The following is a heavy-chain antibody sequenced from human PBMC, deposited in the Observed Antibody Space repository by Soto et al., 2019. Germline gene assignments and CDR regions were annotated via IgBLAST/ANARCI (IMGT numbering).Heavy chain of an antibody. V-gene: IGHV4-4*02. CDR3: ARSITFDWLFFDY. D-gene: IGHD3-9*01. Sequence: SETLSLTCAVSGGSISRSNWWSWVRQPPGKGLEWIGKIYHSGSTYYNPSLKSRVTISVDKSKNQFSLKLSSLTAADTAVYYCARSITFDWLFFDYWGQGTLVTVSS. CDR2: IYHSGST. CDR1: GGSISRSNW. J-gene: IGHJ4*02.